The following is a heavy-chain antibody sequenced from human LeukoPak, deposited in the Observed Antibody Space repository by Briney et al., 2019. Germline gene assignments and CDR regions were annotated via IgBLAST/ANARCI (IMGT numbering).Heavy chain of an antibody. Sequence: GGSLRLSCAASGFTFSSYAMHWVRQAPGKGLEWVAVISYDGSNKYYADSVKGRFTISRDNSKNTLYLQMNSLRAEDTAVYYCARDPTPHYDSSGYYDYWGQGTLVTVSS. CDR2: ISYDGSNK. V-gene: IGHV3-30-3*01. J-gene: IGHJ4*02. CDR1: GFTFSSYA. D-gene: IGHD3-22*01. CDR3: ARDPTPHYDSSGYYDY.